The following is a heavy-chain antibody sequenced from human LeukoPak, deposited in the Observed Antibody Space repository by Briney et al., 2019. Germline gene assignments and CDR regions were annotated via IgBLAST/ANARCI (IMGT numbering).Heavy chain of an antibody. D-gene: IGHD6-19*01. CDR3: ARAPGSGWYLDY. CDR1: GFTFSTYS. CDR2: INSLSNYI. Sequence: KPGGSLRLSCAASGFTFSTYSMNWVRQAPGKGLEWVSSINSLSNYIYYADSVKGRFTISRDNANNSLYLQMNSLRAEDTAVYYSARAPGSGWYLDYWGQGTLVTVSS. J-gene: IGHJ4*02. V-gene: IGHV3-21*01.